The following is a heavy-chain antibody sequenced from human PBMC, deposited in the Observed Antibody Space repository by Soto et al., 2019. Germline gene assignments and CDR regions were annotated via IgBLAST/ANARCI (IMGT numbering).Heavy chain of an antibody. CDR3: AALNPEATGYYYYYYMDV. V-gene: IGHV1-58*02. D-gene: IGHD5-12*01. CDR1: GFTFTSSA. J-gene: IGHJ6*03. CDR2: IVVGSGNT. Sequence: ASVKVSCKASGFTFTSSAMQWVRQARGQRLEWIGWIVVGSGNTNYAQKFQERVTITRDMSTSTAYMELSSLRSEDTAVYYCAALNPEATGYYYYYYMDVWGKGTTVTVSS.